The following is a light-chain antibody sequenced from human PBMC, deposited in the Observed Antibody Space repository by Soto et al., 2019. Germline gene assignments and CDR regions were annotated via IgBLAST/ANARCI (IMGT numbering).Light chain of an antibody. CDR3: QQSFT. V-gene: IGKV1-5*03. CDR2: KAS. Sequence: DIQMTQSPSTLSASVGDRVTITCRASQSISSWLAWYQQKPGKAPKLLIYKASSLESGVPSRFSCSGSGTEFTLTIISLQPDDFATYYCQQSFTFGPGTKVDIK. CDR1: QSISSW. J-gene: IGKJ3*01.